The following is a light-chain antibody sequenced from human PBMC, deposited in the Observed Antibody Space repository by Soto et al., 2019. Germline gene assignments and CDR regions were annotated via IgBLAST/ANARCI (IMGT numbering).Light chain of an antibody. CDR2: DVS. Sequence: QSVLTQPRSVSGSPGQSVTISCTGTSSDVGGYNYVSWYQQHPGKAPKLMIYDVSKRPSGVPDRFSGSKSGNTASLTISGLQAEDEADYYCCSYAGSRRVFGTGTKLTVL. V-gene: IGLV2-11*01. J-gene: IGLJ1*01. CDR1: SSDVGGYNY. CDR3: CSYAGSRRV.